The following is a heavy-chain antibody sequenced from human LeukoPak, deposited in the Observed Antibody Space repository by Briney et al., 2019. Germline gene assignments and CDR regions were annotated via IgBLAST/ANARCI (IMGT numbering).Heavy chain of an antibody. V-gene: IGHV1-18*01. CDR3: ARQTYDVYGGFGRGDDAFDV. J-gene: IGHJ3*01. CDR2: ISIHNGNT. CDR1: GYTFTNYG. D-gene: IGHD3/OR15-3a*01. Sequence: GASVKVSCKASGYTFTNYGISWVRPAPGQGLEWMGWISIHNGNTDYAQNLKGRVTMTTDTSTSTGYMELRSLRSDDTAVYFCARQTYDVYGGFGRGDDAFDVWSQGTMVTVSS.